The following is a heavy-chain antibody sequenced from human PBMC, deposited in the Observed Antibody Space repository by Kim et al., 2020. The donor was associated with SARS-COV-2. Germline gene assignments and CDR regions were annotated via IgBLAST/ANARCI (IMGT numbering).Heavy chain of an antibody. CDR3: ARGGQWLVHYFDY. Sequence: YNPSLKSRVTISVDTYKNQFSRKLSSGTAADTAVYYCARGGQWLVHYFDYWGQGTLVTVSS. V-gene: IGHV4-34*01. D-gene: IGHD6-19*01. J-gene: IGHJ4*02.